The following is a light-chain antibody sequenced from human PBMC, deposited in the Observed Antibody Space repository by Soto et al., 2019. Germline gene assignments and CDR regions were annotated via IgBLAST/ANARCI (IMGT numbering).Light chain of an antibody. J-gene: IGLJ1*01. CDR3: TSYTGSSTHV. V-gene: IGLV2-14*01. CDR1: SSDVGGYNY. CDR2: DVS. Sequence: QSALTQPASVSGSPGQSITISCTGTSSDVGGYNYVSWYQQHPGKAPKLMIYDVSNRPSGVSNRFSGSKSGNTASLTISGLQAEDEADYSCTSYTGSSTHVFGTGTKVTVL.